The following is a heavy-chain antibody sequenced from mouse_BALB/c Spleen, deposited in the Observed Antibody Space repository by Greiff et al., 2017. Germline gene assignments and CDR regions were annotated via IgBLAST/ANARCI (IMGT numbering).Heavy chain of an antibody. D-gene: IGHD2-14*01. CDR1: GFTFSSFG. Sequence: EVKLVESGGGLVQPGGSRKLSCAASGFTFSSFGMHWVRQAPEKGLEWVAYISSGSSTIYYADTVKGRFTISRDNPKNTLFLQMTSLRSEDTAMYYCARLAYYRYEGYYFDYWGQGTTLTVSS. CDR3: ARLAYYRYEGYYFDY. CDR2: ISSGSSTI. V-gene: IGHV5-17*02. J-gene: IGHJ2*01.